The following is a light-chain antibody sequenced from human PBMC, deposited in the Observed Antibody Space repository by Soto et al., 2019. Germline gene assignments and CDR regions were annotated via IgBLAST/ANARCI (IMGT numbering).Light chain of an antibody. J-gene: IGKJ1*01. Sequence: EIVLTQSPGTLSLSPGERATLSCRATQSVSNNYLAWYQQKPGQAPRLLLYGASNSATGIPARFSGSGSGTDLTRTTSRLEPEGFAVYYCQQYGSTGTFGQGTKVQI. V-gene: IGKV3-20*01. CDR2: GAS. CDR1: QSVSNNY. CDR3: QQYGSTGT.